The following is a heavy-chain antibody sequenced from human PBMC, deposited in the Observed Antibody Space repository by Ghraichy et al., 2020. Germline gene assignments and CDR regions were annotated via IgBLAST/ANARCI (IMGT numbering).Heavy chain of an antibody. CDR1: GFTFSDYY. V-gene: IGHV3-11*01. CDR3: ARIWGITIFGVVTMDYGMDV. CDR2: ISSSGSTI. Sequence: LNISSAASGFTFSDYYMSWIRQAPGKGLEWVSYISSSGSTIYYADSVKGRFTISRDNAKNSLYLQMNSLRAEDTAVYYCARIWGITIFGVVTMDYGMDVWGQGTTVTVSS. J-gene: IGHJ6*02. D-gene: IGHD3-3*01.